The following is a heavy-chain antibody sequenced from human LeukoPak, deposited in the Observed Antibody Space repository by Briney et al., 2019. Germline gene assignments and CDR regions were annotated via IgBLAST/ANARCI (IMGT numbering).Heavy chain of an antibody. V-gene: IGHV3-48*02. CDR3: VRDYYSSSWYVFDY. CDR1: GFTFSSYS. J-gene: IGHJ4*02. CDR2: ISSRSSTI. Sequence: GGSLRLSCAASGFTFSSYSMNWVRQAPGKGLEWVSYISSRSSTIYYADSVKGRFTISRDNAKNSLYLQMNSLRDEDTAVYYCVRDYYSSSWYVFDYWGQGTLVTVSS. D-gene: IGHD6-13*01.